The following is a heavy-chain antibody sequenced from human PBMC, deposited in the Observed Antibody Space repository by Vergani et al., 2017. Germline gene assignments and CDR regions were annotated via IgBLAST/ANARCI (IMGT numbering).Heavy chain of an antibody. J-gene: IGHJ3*02. CDR3: ATIAAAASDAFDI. V-gene: IGHV3-30*02. CDR1: GFTFSSYG. Sequence: QVQLVESGGGVVQPGGSLRLSCAASGFTFSSYGMHWVRQAPGKGLEWVAFIRYDGSNKYYADSVKGRFTISRDNSKNTLYLQINSLRAEDTAVYYCATIAAAASDAFDIWGQGTMVTVSS. CDR2: IRYDGSNK. D-gene: IGHD6-13*01.